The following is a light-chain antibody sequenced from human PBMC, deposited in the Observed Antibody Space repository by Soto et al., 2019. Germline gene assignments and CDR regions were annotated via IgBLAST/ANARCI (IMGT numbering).Light chain of an antibody. J-gene: IGLJ2*01. CDR3: SSDAL. Sequence: QSALTQPASVSGSPGQSITVSCTGTSSDIGASDYVSWYQQHPDKAPKLIIYNVNYRPSGISSRFSGSKSGNTASLTISGLQAEDEADYFCSSDALFGGGTKLTVL. CDR2: NVN. CDR1: SSDIGASDY. V-gene: IGLV2-14*03.